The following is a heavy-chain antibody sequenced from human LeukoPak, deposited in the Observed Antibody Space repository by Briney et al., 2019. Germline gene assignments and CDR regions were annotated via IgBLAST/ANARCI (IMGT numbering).Heavy chain of an antibody. D-gene: IGHD6-13*01. V-gene: IGHV3-48*04. J-gene: IGHJ5*02. CDR1: GFLFSAYG. Sequence: GGSLRLSCAASGFLFSAYGMNWVRQAPGKGLEWVSYISDSGTTIYYADSVKGRFTISRDNAKNSLYLQMNSLRAEDTAVFYCARAGGFVAAAGHSNWFDPWGQGTLVTVSS. CDR2: ISDSGTTI. CDR3: ARAGGFVAAAGHSNWFDP.